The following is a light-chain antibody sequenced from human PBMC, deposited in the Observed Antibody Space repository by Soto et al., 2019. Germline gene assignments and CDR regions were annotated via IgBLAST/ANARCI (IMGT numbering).Light chain of an antibody. V-gene: IGLV1-44*01. CDR1: SSNIGSNT. J-gene: IGLJ2*01. Sequence: QSVLPQPPSASGTPGPRGTLSCSGTSSNIGSNTVNWYQQLPGTAPKLLFYSNNQRPSGVPDRFSGSKSGTSAALAISGPQSEDEADYYCAAWDDSLNGPWVVFGGGTKLTVL. CDR2: SNN. CDR3: AAWDDSLNGPWVV.